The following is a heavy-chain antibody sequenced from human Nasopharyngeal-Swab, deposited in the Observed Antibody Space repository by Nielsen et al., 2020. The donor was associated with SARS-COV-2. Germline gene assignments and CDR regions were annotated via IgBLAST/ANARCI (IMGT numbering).Heavy chain of an antibody. CDR2: FDPEDGET. Sequence: ASVKVSCKASGGTFSSYAISWVRQAPGQGLEWMGGFDPEDGETIYAQKFQGRVTMTEDTSIGTAYMELRSLRSEDTAVYYCAASQWGEYFDYWGQGTLVSVSS. J-gene: IGHJ4*02. CDR3: AASQWGEYFDY. CDR1: GGTFSSYA. V-gene: IGHV1-24*01. D-gene: IGHD3-16*01.